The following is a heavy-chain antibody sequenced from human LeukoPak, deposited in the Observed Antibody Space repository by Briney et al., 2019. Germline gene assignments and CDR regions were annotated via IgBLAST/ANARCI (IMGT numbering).Heavy chain of an antibody. CDR3: TTNAPAYCSGGSCQDY. CDR1: GFTFSGSA. Sequence: PGGSLRLSCAASGFTFSGSAMHWVRQASGKGLEWVGRIRSKANSYATAYAASVKGRFTISRDDSKNTAYLQMNSLKTEDTAVYYCTTNAPAYCSGGSCQDYWGQGTLVTVSS. D-gene: IGHD2-15*01. J-gene: IGHJ4*02. CDR2: IRSKANSYAT. V-gene: IGHV3-73*01.